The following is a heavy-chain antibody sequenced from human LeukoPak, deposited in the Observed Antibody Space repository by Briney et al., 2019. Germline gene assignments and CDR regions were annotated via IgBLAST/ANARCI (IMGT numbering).Heavy chain of an antibody. V-gene: IGHV3-7*01. CDR2: IKQDGSEK. CDR1: EFTFSSYW. Sequence: PGGSLRLSCAASEFTFSSYWMSWVRQAPGKGLEWVANIKQDGSEKYYVDSVKGRFTISRDNAKNSLYLQMNSLRAEDTAVHYCARDPGQRGGYYYYYYMDVWGKGTTVTVSS. CDR3: ARDPGQRGGYYYYYYMDV. D-gene: IGHD3-16*01. J-gene: IGHJ6*03.